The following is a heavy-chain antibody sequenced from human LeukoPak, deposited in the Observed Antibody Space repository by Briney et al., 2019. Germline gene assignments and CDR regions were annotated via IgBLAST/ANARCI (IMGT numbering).Heavy chain of an antibody. J-gene: IGHJ4*02. CDR3: ARVSQVYSYGTLFDY. CDR1: GGSMSSYY. V-gene: IGHV4-59*01. D-gene: IGHD5-18*01. CDR2: IYYSGST. Sequence: PSETLSLTSTGSGGSMSSYYWGWIRQPPGKGLEWIRYIYYSGSTDYNPSLKSRATISIDTSKNQFSLKLSSVTAADTALYYCARVSQVYSYGTLFDYWGQGTLVTVSS.